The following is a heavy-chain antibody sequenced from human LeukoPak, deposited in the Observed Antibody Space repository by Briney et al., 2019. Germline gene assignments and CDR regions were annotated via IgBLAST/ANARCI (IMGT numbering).Heavy chain of an antibody. Sequence: GGSLRLSCAASGFTFSSYSMTWVRKAPGKGLEWVSYISRSSSIIYYADSVKGRFTISRDNAKNSLSLQMNSLRVEDTAVYYCARDMGITGADDCWGQGTLVIVSS. D-gene: IGHD6-13*01. CDR1: GFTFSSYS. CDR2: ISRSSSII. V-gene: IGHV3-48*01. CDR3: ARDMGITGADDC. J-gene: IGHJ4*02.